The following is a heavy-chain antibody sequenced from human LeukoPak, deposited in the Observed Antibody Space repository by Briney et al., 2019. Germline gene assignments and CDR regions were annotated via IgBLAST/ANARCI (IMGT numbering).Heavy chain of an antibody. Sequence: PGGSLRLSCAASGFTFSSYAMHWVRQAPGKGLEWVAVISYDGSNKYYADSVKGRFTISRDNSKNTLYLQMNSLRAEDTAVYYCARASGHMGGGFDPWGQGTLVTVSS. J-gene: IGHJ5*02. CDR2: ISYDGSNK. D-gene: IGHD3-16*01. V-gene: IGHV3-30*04. CDR3: ARASGHMGGGFDP. CDR1: GFTFSSYA.